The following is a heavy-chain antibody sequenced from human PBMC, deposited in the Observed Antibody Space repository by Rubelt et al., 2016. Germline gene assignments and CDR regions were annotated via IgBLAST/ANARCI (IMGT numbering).Heavy chain of an antibody. D-gene: IGHD4-23*01. CDR1: GFTVSSNY. Sequence: EVQLLESGGGLIQPGGSLRLSCAASGFTVSSNYMNWVRQAPGKGLEWVSVLYSGGSTYYADSVKGRFTISRENSKKSLYLERNSRGAEETAVYYCARRTVVSPLDYWGQGTLVTVSS. CDR2: LYSGGST. CDR3: ARRTVVSPLDY. V-gene: IGHV3-53*01. J-gene: IGHJ4*02.